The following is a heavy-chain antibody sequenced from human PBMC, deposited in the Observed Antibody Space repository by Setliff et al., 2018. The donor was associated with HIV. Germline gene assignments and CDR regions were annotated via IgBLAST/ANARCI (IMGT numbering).Heavy chain of an antibody. CDR2: IYTSGST. CDR3: ARDRGWELLNWFDP. Sequence: SETLSLTCTVSGGSFNSYFWGWIRQPAGKGLEWIGHIYTSGSTNYNPSLKSRVTISVDTSKNQFSLKLSSVTAADTAVYYCARDRGWELLNWFDPWGQGTLVTVSS. J-gene: IGHJ5*02. CDR1: GGSFNSYF. V-gene: IGHV4-4*07. D-gene: IGHD1-26*01.